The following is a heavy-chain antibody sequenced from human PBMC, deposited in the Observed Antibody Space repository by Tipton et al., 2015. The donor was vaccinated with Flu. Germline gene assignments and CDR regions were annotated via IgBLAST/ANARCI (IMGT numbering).Heavy chain of an antibody. J-gene: IGHJ6*02. CDR1: GDSISSGTYY. CDR2: VYTSGST. V-gene: IGHV4-61*02. CDR3: ARDDGDYGLGGYHYCYGMEV. Sequence: TLSLTCTVSGDSISSGTYYWSWIRQPAGKGLEWIGRVYTSGSTNYNPYLRSRVTISVDTSKNQFSLKLSSVTAADTAVYYCARDDGDYGLGGYHYCYGMEVLGQGTTVTVSS. D-gene: IGHD3-10*01.